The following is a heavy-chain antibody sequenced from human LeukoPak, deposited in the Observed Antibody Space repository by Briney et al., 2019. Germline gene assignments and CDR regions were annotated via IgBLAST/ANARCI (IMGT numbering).Heavy chain of an antibody. CDR2: IIPIFGTA. J-gene: IGHJ4*02. Sequence: ASVKVSCTDSVGTFSSYAISWVRQAPGQGLEWMGGIIPIFGTANYAQKFQGRVTITADESTSTAYMELSSLRSEDTAVYYCARVGSGSNSAYYFDYWGQGTLVTVSS. D-gene: IGHD1-26*01. CDR3: ARVGSGSNSAYYFDY. V-gene: IGHV1-69*13. CDR1: VGTFSSYA.